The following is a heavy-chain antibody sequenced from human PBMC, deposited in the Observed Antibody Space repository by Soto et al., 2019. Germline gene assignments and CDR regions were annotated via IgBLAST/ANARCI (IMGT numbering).Heavy chain of an antibody. J-gene: IGHJ4*02. Sequence: SETLSLTCAVSDGSISSGGYSWSWIRQPPGKGLEWIGYIYHSGSTYYNPSLKSRVTISVDRSKNQFSLKLSSVTAADTAVYYCARDRDKVYYPYYFDYWGQGTLVTVSS. CDR2: IYHSGST. CDR1: DGSISSGGYS. V-gene: IGHV4-30-2*01. D-gene: IGHD3-22*01. CDR3: ARDRDKVYYPYYFDY.